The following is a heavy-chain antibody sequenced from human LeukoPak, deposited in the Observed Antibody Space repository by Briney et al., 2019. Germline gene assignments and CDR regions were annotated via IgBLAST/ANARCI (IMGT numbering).Heavy chain of an antibody. J-gene: IGHJ4*02. V-gene: IGHV3-30-3*01. Sequence: PGGSLRLSCAASGFTFSSYAMHWVRQAPGKGLEWVAVISYDGSNKYYADSVKGRFTISRDNSKNTLYLQMNSLRAEDTAVYYCARGNPGYDYGDYVLDYWGQGTLVTVSS. CDR3: ARGNPGYDYGDYVLDY. CDR2: ISYDGSNK. D-gene: IGHD4-17*01. CDR1: GFTFSSYA.